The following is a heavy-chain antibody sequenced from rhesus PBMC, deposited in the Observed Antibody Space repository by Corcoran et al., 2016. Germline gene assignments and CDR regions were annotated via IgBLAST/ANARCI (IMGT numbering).Heavy chain of an antibody. CDR2: ISNDGGPP. J-gene: IGHJ4*01. D-gene: IGHD4-29*01. CDR1: TFTFSNYD. V-gene: IGHV3S5*01. Sequence: EVHLVETGGGLVQPGGSLNLACAASTFTFSNYDISWVRQAPGKRLEWVSGISNDGGPPKYTASVKGRFTISRENSKNTLSLKMNSLRAEDTAVYYCATDTVASPGSVNYWGQGVLVTVSS. CDR3: ATDTVASPGSVNY.